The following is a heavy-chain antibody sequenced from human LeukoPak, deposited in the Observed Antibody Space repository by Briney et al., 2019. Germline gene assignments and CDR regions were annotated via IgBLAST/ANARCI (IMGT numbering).Heavy chain of an antibody. V-gene: IGHV3-23*01. CDR1: GFTFSSYA. J-gene: IGHJ4*02. CDR3: ATMPHALRYFDYPFDY. Sequence: GGSLRLSCAASGFTFSSYAMSWVRQAPGKGLEWVSAISGSGGSTYYADSVKGRFTIPRDNSKNTLYLQMNSLRAEDTAVYYCATMPHALRYFDYPFDYWGQGTLVTVSS. CDR2: ISGSGGST. D-gene: IGHD3-9*01.